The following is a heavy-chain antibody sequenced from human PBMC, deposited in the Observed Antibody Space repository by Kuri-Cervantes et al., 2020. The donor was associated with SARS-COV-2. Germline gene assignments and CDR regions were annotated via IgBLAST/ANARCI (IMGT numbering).Heavy chain of an antibody. CDR2: ISSDGGNT. J-gene: IGHJ4*02. Sequence: GESLKISCSASGFTFNSNPMHWVRQAPGKGLEYVSAISSDGGNTYYRDSVMGRFTISRDNSKNTLYLQMNSLRAEDTAVYYCARDRVRNDYVWGSYRFSLYFDYWGQGTLVTVSS. D-gene: IGHD3-16*02. CDR3: ARDRVRNDYVWGSYRFSLYFDY. CDR1: GFTFNSNP. V-gene: IGHV3-64*04.